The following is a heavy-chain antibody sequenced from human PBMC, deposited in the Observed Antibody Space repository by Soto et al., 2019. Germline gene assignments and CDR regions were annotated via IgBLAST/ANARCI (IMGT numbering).Heavy chain of an antibody. CDR3: ARGPNYDFWSGYFRG. J-gene: IGHJ4*02. CDR2: IFYSGST. V-gene: IGHV4-59*01. Sequence: PSETLSLTCDVSGGSISSYYWSWIRQPPGKGLEWIGYIFYSGSTNYNPSLKGRVTMSVDTSKNQFSLKVTSVTAADTAVYYCARGPNYDFWSGYFRGWGQGTLVTVSS. CDR1: GGSISSYY. D-gene: IGHD3-3*01.